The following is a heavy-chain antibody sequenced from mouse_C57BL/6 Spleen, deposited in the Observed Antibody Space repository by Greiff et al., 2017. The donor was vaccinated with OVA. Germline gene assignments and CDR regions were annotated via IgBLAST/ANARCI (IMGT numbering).Heavy chain of an antibody. CDR3: ARSRDDYVFAY. V-gene: IGHV1-54*01. CDR1: GYAFTNYL. Sequence: QVQLQQSGAELVRPGTSVKVSCKASGYAFTNYLIEWVKQRPGQGLEWIGVINPGSGGTNYNEKFKGKATLTADKSSSTAYMQLSSLTSEDSAVYFCARSRDDYVFAYWGQGTLVTVSA. D-gene: IGHD2-4*01. CDR2: INPGSGGT. J-gene: IGHJ3*01.